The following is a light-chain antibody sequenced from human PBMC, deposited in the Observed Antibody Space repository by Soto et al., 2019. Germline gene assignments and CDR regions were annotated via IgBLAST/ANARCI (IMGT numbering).Light chain of an antibody. CDR3: QQRSNSQVT. Sequence: EIVLTQSPATLSLSPGERATLSCRASQSVSSYLAWYQQKPGKAPRLLIYDASNRATGIPARFSGSGSGTDFTLTISSLEPEDFAVYYCQQRSNSQVTFGGGTKVEIK. V-gene: IGKV3-11*01. CDR1: QSVSSY. CDR2: DAS. J-gene: IGKJ4*01.